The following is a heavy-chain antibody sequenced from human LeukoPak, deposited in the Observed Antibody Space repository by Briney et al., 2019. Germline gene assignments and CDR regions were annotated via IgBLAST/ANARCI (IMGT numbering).Heavy chain of an antibody. J-gene: IGHJ4*02. V-gene: IGHV3-48*02. CDR3: ARDGGDGYNC. CDR1: GFTFSTYS. D-gene: IGHD5-24*01. CDR2: ISSSSSAI. Sequence: GGSLRLSCAASGFTFSTYSMIWVRQAPGMGLEWLSYISSSSSAIYYADSVKGRFTISRDNAKNSLYLQMNSLRDEDTAVYYCARDGGDGYNCWGQGTLVTVSS.